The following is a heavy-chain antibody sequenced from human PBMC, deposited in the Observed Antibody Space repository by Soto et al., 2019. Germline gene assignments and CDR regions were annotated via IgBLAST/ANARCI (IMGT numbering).Heavy chain of an antibody. CDR2: IFYNGGA. CDR3: ARAGDHDYFYGMDI. CDR1: FGPMRGYY. J-gene: IGHJ6*02. D-gene: IGHD7-27*01. V-gene: IGHV4-59*01. Sequence: LQESVPGLVKASETLSLSCSVSFGPMRGYYWSWIRQPPGKVLEWIANIFYNGGATYNPSLRSRVTISVDKSKDSFSLRLTSVTPADTAVYYCARAGDHDYFYGMDIWGQGTTVT.